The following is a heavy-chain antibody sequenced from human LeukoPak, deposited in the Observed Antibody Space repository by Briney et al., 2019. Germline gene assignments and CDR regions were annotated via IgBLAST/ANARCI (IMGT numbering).Heavy chain of an antibody. D-gene: IGHD3-22*01. CDR2: INPNSGGT. J-gene: IGHJ4*02. CDR3: ARDALHITMIVVVPIGPHDY. CDR1: GYTFTGYY. V-gene: IGHV1-2*02. Sequence: ASVKVSCKASGYTFTGYYMHWVRQAPGQGREWMGWINPNSGGTNYAQKFQGRVTMTRDTSISTAYMELSRLRSDDTAVYYCARDALHITMIVVVPIGPHDYWGQGTLVTVSS.